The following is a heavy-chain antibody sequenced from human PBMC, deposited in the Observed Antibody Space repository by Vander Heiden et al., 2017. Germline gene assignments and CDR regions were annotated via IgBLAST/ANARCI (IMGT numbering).Heavy chain of an antibody. CDR1: GFTFADYA. CDR3: AKGPDYYDSSGYYYYFDY. Sequence: EVQLVESGGGLVQPGRSLRLSCAASGFTFADYAMHWVRQAPGKGLEWVSGISWNSGSIGYADSVKGRFTISRDNAKNSLYLQMNSLRAEDTALYYCAKGPDYYDSSGYYYYFDYWGQGTLVTVSS. CDR2: ISWNSGSI. J-gene: IGHJ4*02. D-gene: IGHD3-22*01. V-gene: IGHV3-9*01.